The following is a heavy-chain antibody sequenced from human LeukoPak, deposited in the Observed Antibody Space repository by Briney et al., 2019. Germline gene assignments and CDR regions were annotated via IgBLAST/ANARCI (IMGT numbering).Heavy chain of an antibody. CDR1: GYRFATYA. Sequence: ASVTVSCKTSGYRFATYAITWVRQAPGQGLEWMGWINTNTGQPAYAQGFTGRFVFSLDTSVTTAYLQITSLKTKDTAAYYCARWVAAAASWGEGTLVTVSS. J-gene: IGHJ4*02. V-gene: IGHV7-4-1*02. D-gene: IGHD6-25*01. CDR3: ARWVAAAAS. CDR2: INTNTGQP.